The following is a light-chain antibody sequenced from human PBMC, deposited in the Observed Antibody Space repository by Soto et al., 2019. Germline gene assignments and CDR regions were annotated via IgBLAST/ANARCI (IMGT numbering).Light chain of an antibody. V-gene: IGKV1-5*03. CDR3: LQYQSYRT. Sequence: DIQLTQSPSTLSASVGDRVSITCRASESIIRQLAWYQQKPGKAPNLLIYQASNLKTGVPARFTGSGSGTEFPLTISSLQPDVLATCYSLQYQSYRTFGQGTKVEVK. J-gene: IGKJ1*01. CDR1: ESIIRQ. CDR2: QAS.